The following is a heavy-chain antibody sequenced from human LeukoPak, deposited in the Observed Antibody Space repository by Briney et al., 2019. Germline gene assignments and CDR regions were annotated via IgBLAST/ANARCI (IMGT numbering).Heavy chain of an antibody. D-gene: IGHD5-24*01. CDR2: IKFDGSST. V-gene: IGHV3-74*01. CDR3: ARTGYYNGHDF. CDR1: GFTFSTYW. Sequence: PGGSLRLSCAASGFTFSTYWMHWVRQAPGKGLVWLPHIKFDGSSTNYADSVKGRFTISRDNAKNTLYLQMNSLRAEDTAVYYCARTGYYNGHDFWGQGTLVTVSP. J-gene: IGHJ4*02.